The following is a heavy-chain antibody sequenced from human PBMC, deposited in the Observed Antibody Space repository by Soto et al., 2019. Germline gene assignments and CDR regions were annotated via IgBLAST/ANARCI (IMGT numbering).Heavy chain of an antibody. D-gene: IGHD3-22*01. CDR3: AKYDSSGERFYYYGMDV. CDR1: GFTFSSYA. Sequence: LRLSCAASGFTFSSYAMSWVRQAPGKGLEWVSAISGSGGSTYYADSVKGRFTISRDNSKNTLYLQMNSLRAEDTAVYYCAKYDSSGERFYYYGMDVWGQGTTVTVSS. CDR2: ISGSGGST. V-gene: IGHV3-23*01. J-gene: IGHJ6*02.